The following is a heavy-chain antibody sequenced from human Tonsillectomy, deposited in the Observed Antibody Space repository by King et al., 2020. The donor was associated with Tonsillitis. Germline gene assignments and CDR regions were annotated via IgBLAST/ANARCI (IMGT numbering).Heavy chain of an antibody. CDR1: GFTFANYG. J-gene: IGHJ2*01. CDR3: AKDGIGLSDWYFGL. V-gene: IGHV3-30*18. Sequence: QLVXSGGGVVQPGTSLRLSCAASGFTFANYGMHWVRXAPGKGLEWVALIAXXASYXNYAXSVKGRFTISRDNSKNTLYLEMNXLRVEDTAVYYCAKDGIGLSDWYFGLWGRGTLVTVSS. CDR2: IAXXASYX. D-gene: IGHD3-16*01.